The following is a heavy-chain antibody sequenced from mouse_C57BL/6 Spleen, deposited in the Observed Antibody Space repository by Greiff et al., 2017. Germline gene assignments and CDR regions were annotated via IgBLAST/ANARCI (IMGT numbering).Heavy chain of an antibody. D-gene: IGHD1-1*01. V-gene: IGHV1-82*01. CDR3: ARTPSDYYGSSPWYFDV. CDR1: GYAFSSSW. J-gene: IGHJ1*03. CDR2: IYPGDGDT. Sequence: QVQLQPSGPELVKPGASVKISCKASGYAFSSSWLNWVKQRPGKGLGWIGRIYPGDGDTNYNGKFKGKAPLTADKSSSTAYMQLDSLTSEDAAVYFCARTPSDYYGSSPWYFDVWGTGTTVTVSS.